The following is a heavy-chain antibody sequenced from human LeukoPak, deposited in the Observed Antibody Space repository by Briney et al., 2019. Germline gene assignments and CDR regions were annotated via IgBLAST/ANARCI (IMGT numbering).Heavy chain of an antibody. D-gene: IGHD3-22*01. CDR1: GFTFSGHS. J-gene: IGHJ4*02. CDR3: AKRGVVIRVILVGFHKEAYYFDS. Sequence: GGSLRLSCAASGFTFSGHSMTWVRQTPGKGLEWVSVIFGNGVKTYYADSLKGRFTISRDNSKNALYLQMSRLRAEDTAVYFCAKRGVVIRVILVGFHKEAYYFDSWGQGARVTVSS. CDR2: IFGNGVKT. V-gene: IGHV3-23*01.